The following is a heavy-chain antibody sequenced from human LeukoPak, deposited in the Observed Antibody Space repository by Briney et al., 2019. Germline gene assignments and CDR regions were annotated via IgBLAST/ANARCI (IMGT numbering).Heavy chain of an antibody. CDR3: ARSPPLGGYLKYYYGMDV. CDR1: GYPFSSFA. V-gene: IGHV1-2*02. Sequence: ASVKVSCKTSGYPFSSFAVTWVRQAPGQGLEWMGWINPNSGGTNYAQKFQGRVTMTRDTSISTAYMELSRLRSDDTAVYYCARSPPLGGYLKYYYGMDVWGQGTTVTVSS. D-gene: IGHD3-22*01. J-gene: IGHJ6*02. CDR2: INPNSGGT.